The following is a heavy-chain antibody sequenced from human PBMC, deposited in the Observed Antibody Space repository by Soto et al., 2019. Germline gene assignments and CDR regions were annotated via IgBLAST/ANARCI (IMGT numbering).Heavy chain of an antibody. V-gene: IGHV2-5*02. J-gene: IGHJ4*02. CDR1: GFSLSTHGLG. CDR3: AHSPIWGSYRSPFVY. CDR2: IYWDDDK. Sequence: QITLKESGPTLVQPTQTVTLTCTSSGFSLSTHGLGVGWIRHPPGKDLEWLALIYWDDDKRYSPYLKSRLTTTKDTSKNQVILTMANMVSVNTATCYCAHSPIWGSYRSPFVYWVQGTLVTGTS. D-gene: IGHD3-16*02.